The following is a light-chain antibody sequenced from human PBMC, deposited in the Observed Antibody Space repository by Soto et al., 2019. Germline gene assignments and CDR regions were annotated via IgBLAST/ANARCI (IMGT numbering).Light chain of an antibody. CDR2: LGS. CDR3: MQALQSPPLP. CDR1: QSLLHSNGYNY. J-gene: IGKJ4*01. Sequence: DIVMTQSPLSLPVTPGEPASISCRSSQSLLHSNGYNYLDWYLQKPGQSPQLLIYLGSNRASGVPDRFSGSGSGTDFTMKISRVEAEDVGVYYCMQALQSPPLPFGGGTMVEIK. V-gene: IGKV2-28*01.